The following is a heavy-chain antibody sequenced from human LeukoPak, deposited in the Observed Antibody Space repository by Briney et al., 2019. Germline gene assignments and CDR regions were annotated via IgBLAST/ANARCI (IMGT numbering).Heavy chain of an antibody. Sequence: ASVKVSCKASGYTFATYAMHWVRQAPGQGLEWMGWITPSGGTNYPQKFQGRVAITRDTSITTAYMDLSRLTSDDTAVYYCARDRYGDGFAHFDYWGQGALVTVSS. CDR1: GYTFATYA. CDR2: ITPSGGT. D-gene: IGHD5-24*01. J-gene: IGHJ4*02. V-gene: IGHV1-2*02. CDR3: ARDRYGDGFAHFDY.